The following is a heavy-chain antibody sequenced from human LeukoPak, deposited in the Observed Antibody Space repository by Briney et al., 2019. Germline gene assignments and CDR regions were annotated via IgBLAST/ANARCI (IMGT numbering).Heavy chain of an antibody. CDR1: GGSISSYY. D-gene: IGHD3-22*01. J-gene: IGHJ4*02. V-gene: IGHV4-59*08. CDR2: IYYSGST. CDR3: ARPKYYYDSSGYAY. Sequence: ASETLSLTCTVSGGSISSYYWSWIRQPPGKGLEWIGYIYYSGSTSYNPSLKSRVTISVDTSKNQFSLKLGSVTAADTAVYYCARPKYYYDSSGYAYWGQGTLVTVSS.